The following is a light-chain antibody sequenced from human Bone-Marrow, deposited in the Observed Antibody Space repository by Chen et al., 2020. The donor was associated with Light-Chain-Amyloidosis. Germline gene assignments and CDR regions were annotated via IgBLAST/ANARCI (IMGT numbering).Light chain of an antibody. J-gene: IGLJ2*01. CDR1: DLPTKY. Sequence: SYELTQPPSVSVSPGQTARITCSGDDLPTKYAYWYQQMQGQAPVLVIHRDTERPSGISELFSGSSSGTTSTLTISGVQAEDEADYHCQSADSSGTYEVIFGGGTKLTVL. V-gene: IGLV3-25*03. CDR3: QSADSSGTYEVI. CDR2: RDT.